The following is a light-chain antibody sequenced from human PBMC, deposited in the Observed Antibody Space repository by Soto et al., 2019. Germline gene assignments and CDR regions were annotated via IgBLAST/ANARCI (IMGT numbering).Light chain of an antibody. J-gene: IGLJ1*01. CDR2: DVT. CDR3: CSYAGSYTYV. CDR1: SSDVGGYNS. Sequence: QSALTQPRSVSGSPGQSVTISCTGTSSDVGGYNSVSWYQQHPGKAPKLMIYDVTKRPSGVPDRFSGSKSANTASLTISGFQAEDEADYYCCSYAGSYTYVFGIGTKVTVL. V-gene: IGLV2-11*01.